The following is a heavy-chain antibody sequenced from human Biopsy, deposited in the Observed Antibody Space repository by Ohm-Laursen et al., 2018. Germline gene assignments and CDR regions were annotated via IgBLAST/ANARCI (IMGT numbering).Heavy chain of an antibody. J-gene: IGHJ2*01. CDR3: ASAGYNPDWNFDL. Sequence: SETLSLTCTVSGGPIDSYYWSWIRQPPGKALEWIGYIYFTGRTSYNPSLKSRVTMSVNTSKKQFSLRLSSVTAVDTAVYYCASAGYNPDWNFDLWGRGTRVTVPS. CDR1: GGPIDSYY. CDR2: IYFTGRT. V-gene: IGHV4-59*12. D-gene: IGHD5-24*01.